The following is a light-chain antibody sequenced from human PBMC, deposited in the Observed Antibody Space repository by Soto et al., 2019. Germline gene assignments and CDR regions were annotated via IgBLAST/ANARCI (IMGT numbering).Light chain of an antibody. Sequence: EIVLTQSPATLSLSPGERDTLSCRASQSVSSYLAWYQQKPGQAPRLLIYDASNRATGIPARFSGSGSGTDFTLTISSLEPEDFAVYYCQQRSNSFTFGPGT. V-gene: IGKV3-11*01. J-gene: IGKJ3*01. CDR2: DAS. CDR1: QSVSSY. CDR3: QQRSNSFT.